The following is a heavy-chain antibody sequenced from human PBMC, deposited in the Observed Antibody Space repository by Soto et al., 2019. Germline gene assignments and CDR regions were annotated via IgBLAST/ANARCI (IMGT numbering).Heavy chain of an antibody. Sequence: QITLKESGPPLVRPTQPLTLTCTFSGFSLSSSGEAVGWIRQPPGKALEWLALIYWNGIERYSPSLKSRLTIIKDTSKNQVVLTMTNMAPVDTATYFCAHGDPLDFHYWGPGTLVTVSP. CDR3: AHGDPLDFHY. CDR2: IYWNGIE. V-gene: IGHV2-5*01. D-gene: IGHD3-10*01. CDR1: GFSLSSSGEA. J-gene: IGHJ4*02.